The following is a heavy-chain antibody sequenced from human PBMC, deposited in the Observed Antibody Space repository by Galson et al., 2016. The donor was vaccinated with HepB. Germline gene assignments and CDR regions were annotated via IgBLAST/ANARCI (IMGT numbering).Heavy chain of an antibody. CDR1: GFSFSNYA. J-gene: IGHJ4*02. V-gene: IGHV3-23*01. CDR2: ISDSGGNT. Sequence: SLRLSCAASGFSFSNYAMSWVRQAPGKGLKWVSGISDSGGNTYFADSVKGRFTISRDNSRNTLYLQMNSLRVEDTAVYYCAKGTTLQVHFGYFDHWGQGTLVTVSS. CDR3: AKGTTLQVHFGYFDH. D-gene: IGHD1/OR15-1a*01.